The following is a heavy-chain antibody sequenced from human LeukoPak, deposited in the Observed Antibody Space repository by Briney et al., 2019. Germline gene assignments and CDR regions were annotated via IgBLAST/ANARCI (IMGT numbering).Heavy chain of an antibody. CDR1: GFTFDDYV. Sequence: PGGSLRLSCAASGFTFDDYVMHWVRQAPGKGLEWVSGISWNSGSIGYADSVKGRFTISRDNAKNSLYLQMNSLRAEDTAVYYCARDPPRGYCSGGSCYSGWGQGTLVTVSS. CDR3: ARDPPRGYCSGGSCYSG. D-gene: IGHD2-15*01. J-gene: IGHJ4*02. CDR2: ISWNSGSI. V-gene: IGHV3-9*01.